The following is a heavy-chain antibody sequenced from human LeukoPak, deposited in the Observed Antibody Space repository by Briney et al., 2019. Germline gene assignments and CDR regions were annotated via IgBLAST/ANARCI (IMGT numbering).Heavy chain of an antibody. CDR3: ARHRLRYCSGGSCYSRGSYFDY. CDR1: GGSFSGYY. J-gene: IGHJ4*02. V-gene: IGHV4-34*01. Sequence: SETLTLTCAAYGGSFSGYYRSWFPQPPGKGLEWIGEINHSGSTNYNPCLKIRVTISVDTSKNQFSLKLSSVTAADTAVYYCARHRLRYCSGGSCYSRGSYFDYWGQGTLVTVSS. CDR2: INHSGST. D-gene: IGHD2-15*01.